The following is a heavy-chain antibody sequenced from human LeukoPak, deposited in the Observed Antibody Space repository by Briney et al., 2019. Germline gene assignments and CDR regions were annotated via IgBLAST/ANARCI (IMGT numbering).Heavy chain of an antibody. J-gene: IGHJ6*04. D-gene: IGHD4-11*01. Sequence: ASVKVSCKASGGTFSSYAISWVRQAPGQGLEWPGGIIPILCISNYAQKFQGRVTITAHKSTSTAYMELSSLRAEDTAVYYCATFKVTTEYALYCRDVGGKENSVRVS. V-gene: IGHV1-69*10. CDR1: GGTFSSYA. CDR2: IIPILCIS. CDR3: ATFKVTTEYALYCRDV.